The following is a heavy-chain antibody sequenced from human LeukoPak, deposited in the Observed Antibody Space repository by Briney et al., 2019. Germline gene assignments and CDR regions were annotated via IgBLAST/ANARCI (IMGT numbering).Heavy chain of an antibody. CDR2: INPNSGGT. CDR3: ARVCGPSCYGLDI. CDR1: GYTFTGYY. V-gene: IGHV1-2*02. J-gene: IGHJ3*02. Sequence: EASVNVSCKGSGYTFTGYYMHWVRQAPGQGLDGMGWINPNSGGTIYGQKCQGRVTMTRDPSMSTADMALSRLECEDTAVYHCARVCGPSCYGLDIWGQGTMVTVSS. D-gene: IGHD2-2*01.